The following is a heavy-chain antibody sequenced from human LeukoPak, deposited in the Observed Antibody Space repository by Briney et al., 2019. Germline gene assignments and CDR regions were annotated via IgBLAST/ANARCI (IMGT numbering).Heavy chain of an antibody. V-gene: IGHV3-48*03. CDR3: ARDLAYYRSGRFFDY. CDR2: ISSSGNTI. CDR1: GSIFDSYE. D-gene: IGHD3-10*01. J-gene: IGHJ4*02. Sequence: GGSLRLSCTTSGSIFDSYEMNWVRQAPGKGLEWISYISSSGNTIFYADSVKGRFTISRDNAKNSLFLQMNSLRVEDTAVYYCARDLAYYRSGRFFDYWGQGTLVTVSS.